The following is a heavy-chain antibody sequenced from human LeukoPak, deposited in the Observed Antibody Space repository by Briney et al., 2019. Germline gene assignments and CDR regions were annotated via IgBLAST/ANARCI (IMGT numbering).Heavy chain of an antibody. V-gene: IGHV1-18*01. CDR2: ISAYNGNT. Sequence: ASVKVSCKASGYTFTSYGISWVRQAPGQGLEWMGWISAYNGNTNYAQKLQGRVTMTTDTSTSTAYVELRSLRSDDTAVYYCARILEWLRISPLDYWGQGTLVTVSS. J-gene: IGHJ4*02. CDR3: ARILEWLRISPLDY. D-gene: IGHD5-12*01. CDR1: GYTFTSYG.